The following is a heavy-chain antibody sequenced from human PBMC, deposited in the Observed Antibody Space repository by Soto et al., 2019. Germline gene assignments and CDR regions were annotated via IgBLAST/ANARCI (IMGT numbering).Heavy chain of an antibody. CDR1: GFTFSSYA. Sequence: GGSLRLSCAASGFTFSSYAMSWVRQAPGKGLEWVSAISGSGGSTYYADSVKGRFTISRDNSKNTLYLQMNSLRAEDTAVYYCAKDYYDSSGYYYYNYWGQGTLVTVSS. V-gene: IGHV3-23*01. J-gene: IGHJ4*02. CDR3: AKDYYDSSGYYYYNY. CDR2: ISGSGGST. D-gene: IGHD3-22*01.